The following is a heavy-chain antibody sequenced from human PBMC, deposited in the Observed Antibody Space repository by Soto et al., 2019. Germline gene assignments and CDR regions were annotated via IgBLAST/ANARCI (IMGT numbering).Heavy chain of an antibody. D-gene: IGHD1-26*01. CDR3: GRGRSGQIVVFY. Sequence: ASVKVSCKASGYTFTGHYIHWVRQAPEQGPEWMGEIGPETGATRYAQKFQGRVTMTRDMSITTVHMELNNLSPDDTAVYYCGRGRSGQIVVFYWGQGTPVTVSS. CDR2: IGPETGAT. CDR1: GYTFTGHY. V-gene: IGHV1-2*02. J-gene: IGHJ4*02.